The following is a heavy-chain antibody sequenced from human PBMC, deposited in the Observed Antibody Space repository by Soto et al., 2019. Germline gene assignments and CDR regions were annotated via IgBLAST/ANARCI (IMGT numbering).Heavy chain of an antibody. D-gene: IGHD5-12*01. CDR3: ARGYSGYDPYPLPFYP. CDR1: GYTFTSYG. V-gene: IGHV1-18*04. J-gene: IGHJ5*02. Sequence: QVQLVQSGAEVKKPGASVKVSCKASGYTFTSYGISWVRQAPGQGLEWMGWISAYNGNTNYAQKRQGRVTMTTDTSTSKADMALRSLRADDTAVYYCARGYSGYDPYPLPFYPWGQATLVTVSS. CDR2: ISAYNGNT.